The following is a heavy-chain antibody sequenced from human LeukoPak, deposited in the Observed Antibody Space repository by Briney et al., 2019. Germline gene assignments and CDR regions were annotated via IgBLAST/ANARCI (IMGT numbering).Heavy chain of an antibody. CDR1: GGSISSYY. J-gene: IGHJ3*01. D-gene: IGHD1-26*01. CDR2: IYYSGNT. Sequence: PSETLSLTCTVSGGSISSYYWSWIRQPPGRGLEWIGYIYYSGNTNYNPSLKSRITMSIDTSKNHFSLRLSSVTAADTAVYYCARDQAGATGRWRSPPGWGQGTMVTVSS. CDR3: ARDQAGATGRWRSPPG. V-gene: IGHV4-59*01.